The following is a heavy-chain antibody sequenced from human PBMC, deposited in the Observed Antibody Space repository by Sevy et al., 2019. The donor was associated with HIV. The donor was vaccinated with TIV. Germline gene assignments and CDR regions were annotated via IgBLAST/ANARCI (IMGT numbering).Heavy chain of an antibody. J-gene: IGHJ4*02. D-gene: IGHD5-18*01. CDR3: ARGRATAMDFDY. CDR2: MNPNSGNT. CDR1: GYTFTSYD. Sequence: ASMKVSRKASGYTFTSYDINWVRQATGQGLEWMGWMNPNSGNTGYAQKFQGRVAMTRNTSISTAYMELSSLRSEDTAVYYCARGRATAMDFDYWGQGTLVTVSS. V-gene: IGHV1-8*01.